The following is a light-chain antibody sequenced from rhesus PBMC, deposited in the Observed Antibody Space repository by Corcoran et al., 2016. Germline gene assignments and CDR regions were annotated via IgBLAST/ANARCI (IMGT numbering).Light chain of an antibody. V-gene: IGLV2S7*01. CDR3: CSYTTSSTFI. J-gene: IGLJ1*01. CDR2: GVS. Sequence: QAAPTQPPSVSGSPGQSVTISCTGTSSDVGGYNYVSWYQQHPGKAPKLMIYGVSKRPSGVSDRFSGSKSGNTASLTISGLQAEDEADYYCCSYTTSSTFILGAGTRLTVL. CDR1: SSDVGGYNY.